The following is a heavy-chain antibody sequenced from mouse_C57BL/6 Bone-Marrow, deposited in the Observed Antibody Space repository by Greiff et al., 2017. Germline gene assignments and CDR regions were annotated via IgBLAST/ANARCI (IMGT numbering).Heavy chain of an antibody. CDR1: GFNIKDDY. V-gene: IGHV14-4*01. D-gene: IGHD1-1*01. CDR3: TTRLLLWFAY. J-gene: IGHJ3*01. Sequence: EVQLQQSGAELVRPGASVKLSCTASGFNIKDDYMHWVKQRPEQGLEWIGWIDPENGDTEYASKFQGKATITADTSSNTAYLQLSSLTSEDTAVYYCTTRLLLWFAYWGQGTLVTVSA. CDR2: IDPENGDT.